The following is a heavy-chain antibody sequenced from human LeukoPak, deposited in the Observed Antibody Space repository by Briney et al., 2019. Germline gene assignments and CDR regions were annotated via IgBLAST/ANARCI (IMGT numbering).Heavy chain of an antibody. D-gene: IGHD3-9*01. J-gene: IGHJ5*02. CDR1: GYTFTSYD. V-gene: IGHV1-8*02. CDR2: MNPNSGNT. Sequence: GASVKVSCKASGYTFTSYDINWVRQATGQGLEWMGWMNPNSGNTGYAQKFQGRVTMTRNTSISTAYMELSSLRSEDTAVYYCARRLRYKNWFDPWGQGTLVTVSS. CDR3: ARRLRYKNWFDP.